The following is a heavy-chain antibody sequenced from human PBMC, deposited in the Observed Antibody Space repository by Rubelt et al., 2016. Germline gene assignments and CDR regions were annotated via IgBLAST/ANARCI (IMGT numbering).Heavy chain of an antibody. D-gene: IGHD3-3*01. J-gene: IGHJ4*02. V-gene: IGHV4-34*01. Sequence: QVQLQQWGAGLLKPSETLSLTCAVYGGSFSGYYWSWIRQPPGKRLEWIGEINHSGSTNYNPSLKSRVTISVDTSKNQFSLKLSSVTAADTAVYYCAGGITIFGVASGYFDYWGQGTLVTVSS. CDR3: AGGITIFGVASGYFDY. CDR2: INHSGST. CDR1: GGSFSGYY.